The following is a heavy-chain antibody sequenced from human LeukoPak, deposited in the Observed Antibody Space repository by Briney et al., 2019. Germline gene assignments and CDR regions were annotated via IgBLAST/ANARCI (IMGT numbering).Heavy chain of an antibody. D-gene: IGHD2-2*01. V-gene: IGHV3-7*01. Sequence: GGSLRLSCAASGFTFRSYWMSWVRQAPGRGLERVANIKQDGSDKYYMDSVKVRFTISRDNAKNSLYLQMNSLKAEDTAVYYCARDDCSSISCYHNWFDSWGQGTLVTVSS. CDR2: IKQDGSDK. CDR3: ARDDCSSISCYHNWFDS. CDR1: GFTFRSYW. J-gene: IGHJ5*01.